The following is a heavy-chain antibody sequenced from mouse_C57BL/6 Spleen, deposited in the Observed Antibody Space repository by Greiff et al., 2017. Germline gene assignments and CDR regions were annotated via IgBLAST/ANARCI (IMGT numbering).Heavy chain of an antibody. J-gene: IGHJ2*01. D-gene: IGHD2-4*01. V-gene: IGHV1-82*01. CDR2: IYPGDGDT. Sequence: QVQLQQSGPELVKPGASVKISCKASGYAFSSSWMNWVKQRPGKGLEWIGRIYPGDGDTNYNGKFKGKATLTADKSSSTAYMQLSSLTSEDSAVYFCARKGDYDPFDYWGQGTTLTVSS. CDR1: GYAFSSSW. CDR3: ARKGDYDPFDY.